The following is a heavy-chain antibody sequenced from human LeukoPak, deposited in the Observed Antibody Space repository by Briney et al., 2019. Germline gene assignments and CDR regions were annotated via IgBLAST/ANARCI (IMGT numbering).Heavy chain of an antibody. D-gene: IGHD5-18*01. J-gene: IGHJ4*02. CDR2: INPNSGGT. V-gene: IGHV1-2*02. CDR1: GYTFTGYY. Sequence: ASVKVSCKAPGYTFTGYYMHWVRQAPGQGLEWMGWINPNSGGTNYAQKFQGRVTMTRDTSISTAYMELSRLRSDDTAVYYCARSGYSYGYYFDYWGQGTLVTVSS. CDR3: ARSGYSYGYYFDY.